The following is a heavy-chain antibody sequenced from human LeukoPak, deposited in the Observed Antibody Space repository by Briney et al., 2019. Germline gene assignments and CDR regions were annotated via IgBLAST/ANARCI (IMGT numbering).Heavy chain of an antibody. CDR3: ARDRGSVWLRFLGYAFDI. V-gene: IGHV3-21*01. CDR2: ISSSSSYI. J-gene: IGHJ3*02. Sequence: PGGSLRLSCAASGFTLSSYGMHWVRQAPGKGLEWVSSISSSSSYIFYADSLKGRFTISRDNAKNSLYLQMNSLRAEDTAVYYCARDRGSVWLRFLGYAFDIWAKGQWSPSLQ. CDR1: GFTLSSYG. D-gene: IGHD5-12*01.